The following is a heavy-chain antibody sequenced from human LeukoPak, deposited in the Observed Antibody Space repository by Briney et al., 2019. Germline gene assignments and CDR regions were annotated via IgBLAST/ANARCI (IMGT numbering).Heavy chain of an antibody. J-gene: IGHJ5*02. Sequence: GASLRLSCAAVGLTFSIYAMSWVRPAPGKGLEWVSAISGSGGRTYYADPVKGRFTISRDNSKNTLYLQMNSLRAEDTAVYYCVKGSLLWFGELLTNRNWFDPWGQGTLVTVSS. CDR1: GLTFSIYA. V-gene: IGHV3-23*01. D-gene: IGHD3-10*01. CDR2: ISGSGGRT. CDR3: VKGSLLWFGELLTNRNWFDP.